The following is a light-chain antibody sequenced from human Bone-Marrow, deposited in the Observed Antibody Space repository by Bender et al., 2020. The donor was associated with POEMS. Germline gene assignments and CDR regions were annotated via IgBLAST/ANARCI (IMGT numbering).Light chain of an antibody. J-gene: IGLJ3*02. V-gene: IGLV1-44*01. CDR1: GSNIGGYP. CDR2: TNN. Sequence: QSVLTQPPSASGTPGQRVTISCSGSGSNIGGYPVNWYQQLPGTAPRLLIYTNNERPSGVPDRFSGSKSGTSASLAITGLQSDDEAIYFCFAWDASLNGWVFGGGTKLTVL. CDR3: FAWDASLNGWV.